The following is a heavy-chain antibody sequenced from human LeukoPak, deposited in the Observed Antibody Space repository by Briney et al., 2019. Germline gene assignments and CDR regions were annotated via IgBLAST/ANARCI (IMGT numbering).Heavy chain of an antibody. CDR1: GGTFSSYA. V-gene: IGHV1-69*13. J-gene: IGHJ6*03. CDR3: AREGRKSRGVDIVRKKETGYYYMDV. D-gene: IGHD2-15*01. CDR2: IIPIFGTA. Sequence: GASVKVSCKASGGTFSSYAISWVRQAPGQGLEWMGGIIPIFGTANYAQKFQGRVTITADESTSTAYMELSSLRSEDTAVYYCAREGRKSRGVDIVRKKETGYYYMDVWGKGTTVTVSS.